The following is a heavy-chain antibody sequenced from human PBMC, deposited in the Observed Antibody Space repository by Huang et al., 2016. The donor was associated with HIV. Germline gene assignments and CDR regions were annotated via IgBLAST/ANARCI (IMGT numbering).Heavy chain of an antibody. Sequence: QLQLQESGPGLVKPSETLSLTCTVSGGSISSSSYYWGWIRQPPGKGLEWIGCIYYSGSTYYNPPLKSRVTISVDTSKNQFSLKLSSVTAADTAVYYCARLPYYYGSGSYYDAFDIWGQGTMVTVSS. V-gene: IGHV4-39*01. D-gene: IGHD3-10*01. CDR1: GGSISSSSYY. J-gene: IGHJ3*02. CDR2: IYYSGST. CDR3: ARLPYYYGSGSYYDAFDI.